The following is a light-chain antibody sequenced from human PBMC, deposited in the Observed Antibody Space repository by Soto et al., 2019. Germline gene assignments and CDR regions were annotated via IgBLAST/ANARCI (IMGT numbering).Light chain of an antibody. CDR1: QSVSSN. CDR3: QQFVTWT. V-gene: IGKV3-15*01. CDR2: GAS. J-gene: IGKJ1*01. Sequence: EIVMTQSPATLSVSPGERATLSCRASQSVSSNLAWYQQKPGQAPRLLIYGASTRATGIPARFSGSGSGTEFTLTISSLRSEDFAVYYCQQFVTWTFGQGTKVEIK.